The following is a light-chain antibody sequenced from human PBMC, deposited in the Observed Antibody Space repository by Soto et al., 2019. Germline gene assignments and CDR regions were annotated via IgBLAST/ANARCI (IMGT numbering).Light chain of an antibody. J-gene: IGKJ1*01. V-gene: IGKV1-5*03. CDR3: QQYLNRWT. CDR1: QSISTW. Sequence: DIQMTQSPSTLSASVGDRVTITCRASQSISTWLAWYQQKPGKAPKLLIYKASSLEGGVPSRFSGSGSGTEFTLTISSLQHDDFATYYCQQYLNRWTFGQGTKVEIK. CDR2: KAS.